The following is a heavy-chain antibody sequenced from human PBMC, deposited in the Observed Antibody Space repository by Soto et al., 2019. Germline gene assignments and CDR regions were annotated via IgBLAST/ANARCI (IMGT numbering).Heavy chain of an antibody. CDR1: GYTFTSYG. CDR2: ISAYNGNT. D-gene: IGHD6-6*01. J-gene: IGHJ1*01. V-gene: IGHV1-18*04. CDR3: VSSPAEHFQH. Sequence: GASVKVSCKASGYTFTSYGISWVRQAPGQGLEWTGWISAYNGNTNYAQKFQGRVTITADESADESPRTAYMELSSLRFEDTAVYYCVSSPAEHFQHWGQGTLVTVS.